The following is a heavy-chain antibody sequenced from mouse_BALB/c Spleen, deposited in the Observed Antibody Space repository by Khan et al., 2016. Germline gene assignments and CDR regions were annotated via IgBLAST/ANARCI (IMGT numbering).Heavy chain of an antibody. D-gene: IGHD1-2*01. CDR1: GDSITSGY. CDR3: ARGITTAPYAMDY. CDR2: ISYSGST. Sequence: EVELVESGPSLVKPSQTLSLTCSVTGDSITSGYWNWIRKFPGNKLEYMGYISYSGSTYYNPSLKSRISITRDTSKNQYYLQLNSVTTEDTATYYGARGITTAPYAMDYWGQGTSVTVSS. V-gene: IGHV3-8*02. J-gene: IGHJ4*01.